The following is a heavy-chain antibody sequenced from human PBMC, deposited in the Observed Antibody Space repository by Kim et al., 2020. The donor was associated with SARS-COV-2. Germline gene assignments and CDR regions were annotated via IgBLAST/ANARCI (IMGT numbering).Heavy chain of an antibody. D-gene: IGHD3-10*01. CDR3: ARDWKLGELFSDFGGDYYYGMDV. Sequence: ASVKVSCKASGYTFTSYAMNWVRQAPGQGLEWMGWINTNTGNPTYAQGFTGRFVFSLDTSVSTAYLQISSLKAEDTAVYYCARDWKLGELFSDFGGDYYYGMDVWGQGTTVTVSS. J-gene: IGHJ6*02. CDR2: INTNTGNP. V-gene: IGHV7-4-1*02. CDR1: GYTFTSYA.